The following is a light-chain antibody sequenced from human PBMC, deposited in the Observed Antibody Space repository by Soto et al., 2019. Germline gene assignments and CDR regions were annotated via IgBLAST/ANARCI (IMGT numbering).Light chain of an antibody. V-gene: IGLV4-69*01. CDR2: LDSDGSH. CDR1: SGHSSYA. J-gene: IGLJ2*01. CDR3: QTWGTGIHVV. Sequence: QPLLTQSPSASASLGASVKLTCTLSSGHSSYAIAWHQQQPEKGPRYLMKLDSDGSHTKGDAIPDRFSGSSSGAERYLTISSLHSEDEADYYCQTWGTGIHVVFGGGTKLTVL.